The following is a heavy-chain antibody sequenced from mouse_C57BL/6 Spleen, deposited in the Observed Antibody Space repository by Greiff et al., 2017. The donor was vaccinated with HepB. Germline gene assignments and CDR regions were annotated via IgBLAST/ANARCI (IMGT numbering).Heavy chain of an antibody. Sequence: DVKLQESGPGLVKPSQSLSLTCSVTGYSITSGYYWNWIRQFPGNKLEWMGYISYDGSNNYNPSLKNRISITRDTSKNQFFLKLNSVTTEDTATYYCARVDGYDWYFDVWGTGTTVTVSS. CDR3: ARVDGYDWYFDV. V-gene: IGHV3-6*01. D-gene: IGHD2-2*01. CDR1: GYSITSGYY. J-gene: IGHJ1*03. CDR2: ISYDGSN.